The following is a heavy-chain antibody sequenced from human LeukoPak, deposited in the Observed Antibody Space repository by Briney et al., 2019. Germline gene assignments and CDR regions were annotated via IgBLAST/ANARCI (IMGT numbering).Heavy chain of an antibody. J-gene: IGHJ4*02. Sequence: PGGSLRLSCAASGFTFSSYAMHWVRQAPGKGLEWVAVISYHGSNKYYADSVKGRFTISRNNSKNTLYLQMNSLRAEDTAVYYCARDGALWSYYFDYWGQGTLVTVSS. V-gene: IGHV3-30-3*01. CDR2: ISYHGSNK. CDR1: GFTFSSYA. D-gene: IGHD3-10*01. CDR3: ARDGALWSYYFDY.